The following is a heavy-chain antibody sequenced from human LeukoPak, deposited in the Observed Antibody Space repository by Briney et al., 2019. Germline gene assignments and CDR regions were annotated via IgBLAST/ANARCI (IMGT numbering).Heavy chain of an antibody. CDR1: GGTFSSYA. V-gene: IGHV1-69*13. D-gene: IGHD6-19*01. Sequence: GASVKVSCKASGGTFSSYAISWVRQAPGQGLEWMGGIIPIFGTANYAQKFQGRVTITADESTSTAYMELSSLRSEDTAVHYCARSYSSGWRLADYWGQGTLVTVSS. J-gene: IGHJ4*02. CDR3: ARSYSSGWRLADY. CDR2: IIPIFGTA.